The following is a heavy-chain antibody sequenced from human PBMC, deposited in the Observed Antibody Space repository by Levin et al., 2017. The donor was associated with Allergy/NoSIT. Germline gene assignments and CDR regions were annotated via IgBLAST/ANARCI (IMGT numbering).Heavy chain of an antibody. J-gene: IGHJ6*02. CDR1: GFTFSSNW. V-gene: IGHV3-7*01. CDR2: IKRDGSEK. Sequence: GESLKISCAASGFTFSSNWMSWVRQAPGKGLEWVANIKRDGSEKYYVDSVKGRFTISRDNAKYSLYLQMDSLRVEDTGVFYCARGRGFFYYYGVDVWGQGTTVTVSS. D-gene: IGHD2/OR15-2a*01. CDR3: ARGRGFFYYYGVDV.